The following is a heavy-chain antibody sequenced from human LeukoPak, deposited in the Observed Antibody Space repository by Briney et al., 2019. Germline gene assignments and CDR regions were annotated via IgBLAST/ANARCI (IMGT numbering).Heavy chain of an antibody. Sequence: GESLKISXKISGNSFTTYWIGWVRQMPGKGLEWMGIIYPGDSDTIYSPSFQGQVTISADRSIKTAYLQWSSLKASDTAMYYCASPRGHYDSSAFDFWGQGTLVTVSS. CDR2: IYPGDSDT. CDR3: ASPRGHYDSSAFDF. CDR1: GNSFTTYW. D-gene: IGHD3-22*01. V-gene: IGHV5-51*01. J-gene: IGHJ4*02.